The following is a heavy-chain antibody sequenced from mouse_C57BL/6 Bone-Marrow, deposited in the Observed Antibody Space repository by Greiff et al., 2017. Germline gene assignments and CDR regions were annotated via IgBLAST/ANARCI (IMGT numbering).Heavy chain of an antibody. CDR2: IYPSDSET. CDR1: GYTFTSYW. J-gene: IGHJ2*01. V-gene: IGHV1-61*01. Sequence: QVHVKQSGAELVRPGSSVKLSCKASGYTFTSYWMDWVKQRPGQGLEWIGNIYPSDSETHYNQKFKDKATLTVDKSSSTAYMQLSSLTSEDSAVYYCARLRGWGFDYWGQGTTLTVSS. CDR3: ARLRGWGFDY.